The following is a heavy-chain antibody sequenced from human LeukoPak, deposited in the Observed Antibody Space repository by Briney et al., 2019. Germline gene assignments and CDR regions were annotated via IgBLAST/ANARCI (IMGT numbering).Heavy chain of an antibody. V-gene: IGHV1-2*06. D-gene: IGHD5-12*01. CDR1: GYTFTGYY. CDR2: INPNSGGT. Sequence: APVKVSCKASGYTFTGYYMHWVRQAPGQGLEWMGRINPNSGGTNYAQKFQGRVTMTRGTSISTAYMELSRLRSDDTAVYYCAHLVATIPFLFDYWGQGTLVTVSS. J-gene: IGHJ4*02. CDR3: AHLVATIPFLFDY.